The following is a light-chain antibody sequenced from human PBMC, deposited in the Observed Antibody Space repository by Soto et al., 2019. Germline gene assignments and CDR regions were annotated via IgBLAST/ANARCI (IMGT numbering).Light chain of an antibody. Sequence: EIVMTQSPATLSVSPGERATLSCRASQSISSNLAWYQQKPGQAPRLLIYGSSTRATGIPARFSGSGSGTEFTLTISSLQSEDFAVYHCQQYNTWPRTFGQGTKVEIK. J-gene: IGKJ1*01. CDR2: GSS. CDR3: QQYNTWPRT. CDR1: QSISSN. V-gene: IGKV3-15*01.